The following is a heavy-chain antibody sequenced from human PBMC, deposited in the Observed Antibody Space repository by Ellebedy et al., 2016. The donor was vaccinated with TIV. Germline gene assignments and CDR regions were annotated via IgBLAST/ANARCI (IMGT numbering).Heavy chain of an antibody. D-gene: IGHD3-16*01. J-gene: IGHJ4*02. Sequence: AASVKVSCKASGDTFSSHGFSWVRQAPGQGLEWMGEIIPFVDRTTSAKKFQGRVTITADKSTSTAYMELSSLKSEDTAVYYCARGAFAGATYFDSWGQGSLVTVSS. CDR2: IIPFVDRT. CDR1: GDTFSSHG. V-gene: IGHV1-69*10. CDR3: ARGAFAGATYFDS.